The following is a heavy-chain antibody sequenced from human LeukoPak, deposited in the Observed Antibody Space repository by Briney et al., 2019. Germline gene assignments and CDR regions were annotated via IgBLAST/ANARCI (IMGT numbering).Heavy chain of an antibody. CDR3: ARDGYDILTGYETFDY. Sequence: SETLSLTCAVYGGSFSGYYWSWIRQPPGKGLEWIGEINHSGSTNYNPSLKSRVTISVDTSKNQFSLKLSSVTAADTAVYYCARDGYDILTGYETFDYWGQGTLVTVSS. J-gene: IGHJ4*02. CDR2: INHSGST. CDR1: GGSFSGYY. V-gene: IGHV4-34*01. D-gene: IGHD3-9*01.